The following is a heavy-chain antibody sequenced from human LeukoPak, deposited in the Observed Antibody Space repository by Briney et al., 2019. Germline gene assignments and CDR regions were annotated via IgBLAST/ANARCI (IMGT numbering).Heavy chain of an antibody. CDR1: GGSINSDY. Sequence: PSETLSLTCTVSGGSINSDYWSWIRQPPGKGLEWIGYIYYSGSTNYNPSLKSRVTISVDTSKNQFSLKLSSVTAADTAVYYCARGHGSGGSCYNYWGQGTLVTVSS. J-gene: IGHJ4*02. CDR3: ARGHGSGGSCYNY. V-gene: IGHV4-59*01. CDR2: IYYSGST. D-gene: IGHD2-15*01.